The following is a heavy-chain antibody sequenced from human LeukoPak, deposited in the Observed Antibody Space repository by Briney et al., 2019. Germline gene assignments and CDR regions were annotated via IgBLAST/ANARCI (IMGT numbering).Heavy chain of an antibody. CDR2: IIPILGIA. D-gene: IGHD6-13*01. J-gene: IGHJ1*01. CDR3: ARVWYSSSWYGYFQH. Sequence: ASVKVSCKASGGTFSSYAISWVRQAPGQGLEWMGRIIPILGIANYAQKFQGRVTITADKSTSTAYMELSSLRSEDTAVYYCARVWYSSSWYGYFQHWGQGTLVTVSS. CDR1: GGTFSSYA. V-gene: IGHV1-69*04.